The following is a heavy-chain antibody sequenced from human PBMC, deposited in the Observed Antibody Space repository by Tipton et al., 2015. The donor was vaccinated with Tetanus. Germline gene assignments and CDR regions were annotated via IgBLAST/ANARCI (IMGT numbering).Heavy chain of an antibody. Sequence: SLRLSCTASGFTFSIYAMSWVRQAPGKGPEWVSVASGGGHNTFYADPVKGRYTISRDNAKDTVYLQMNSLRAEDTAVHYCAKARGSCGGDCSRYAVDGGDRGTAVTVSS. CDR3: AKARGSCGGDCSRYAVDG. D-gene: IGHD2-21*02. CDR1: GFTFSIYA. CDR2: ASGGGHNT. V-gene: IGHV3-23*01. J-gene: IGHJ3*01.